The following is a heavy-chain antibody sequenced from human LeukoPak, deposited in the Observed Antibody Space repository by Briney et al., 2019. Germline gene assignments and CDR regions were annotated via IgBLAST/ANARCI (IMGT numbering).Heavy chain of an antibody. V-gene: IGHV1-2*02. Sequence: ASVKVSCKASGYTFTNYYMHWVRQAPGQGLEWMGWINPNSGGTNYAQKFQGRVTMTRDTSISTAYMELSRLRSDDTAVYYCARGPPARGAFDIWGQGTMVTVSS. J-gene: IGHJ3*02. CDR3: ARGPPARGAFDI. CDR1: GYTFTNYY. CDR2: INPNSGGT.